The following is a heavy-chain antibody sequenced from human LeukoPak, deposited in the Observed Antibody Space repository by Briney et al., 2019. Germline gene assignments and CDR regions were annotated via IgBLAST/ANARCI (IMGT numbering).Heavy chain of an antibody. V-gene: IGHV3-30*02. CDR2: IRYDGSNK. CDR1: GFTFSSYG. J-gene: IGHJ3*02. Sequence: PGGSLRPSCAASGFTFSSYGMHWVRQAPGKGLEWVAFIRYDGSNKYYADSVKGRFTISRDNSKNTLYLQMNSLRAEDTAVYYCAKGFGRYKIPPRSFDIWGQGTMVSVSS. CDR3: AKGFGRYKIPPRSFDI. D-gene: IGHD1-14*01.